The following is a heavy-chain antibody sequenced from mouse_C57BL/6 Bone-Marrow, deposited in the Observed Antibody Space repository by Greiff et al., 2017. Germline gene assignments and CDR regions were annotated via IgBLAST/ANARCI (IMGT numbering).Heavy chain of an antibody. D-gene: IGHD1-1*01. CDR3: TSSPSYFDY. Sequence: VQLKESGAELVRPGASVKLSCTASGFNIKDDYMHWVKQRPEQGLEWIGWIDPENGDTDYASKFQGKATITADTSSNTAYLQLSSLTSEDTAVYYCTSSPSYFDYWGQGTTLTVSS. CDR2: IDPENGDT. V-gene: IGHV14-4*01. J-gene: IGHJ2*01. CDR1: GFNIKDDY.